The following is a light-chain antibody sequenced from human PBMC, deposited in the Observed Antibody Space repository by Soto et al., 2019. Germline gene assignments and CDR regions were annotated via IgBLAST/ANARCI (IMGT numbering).Light chain of an antibody. CDR1: QSLLHSSGYNR. J-gene: IGKJ1*01. V-gene: IGKV2-28*01. CDR3: MQTLQTWA. Sequence: DIVLTQSPLSLPVTPGEPASISCRSSQSLLHSSGYNRLDWYLQKPGQSPQLLIYLGSNRASGVPDRFSGSGSCTDFTLKISRVEAEDVGVYFCMQTLQTWAFGQGTKVEIK. CDR2: LGS.